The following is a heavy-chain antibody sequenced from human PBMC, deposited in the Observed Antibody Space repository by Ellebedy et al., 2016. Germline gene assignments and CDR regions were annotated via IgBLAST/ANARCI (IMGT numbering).Heavy chain of an antibody. CDR2: VFPADSRV. Sequence: GESLKISCKASGDDFANVFIAWVRQMPGKGLEWMGIVFPADSRVTYRPSFQGQVTIPADKSITTAYLQWRSLKASDTAMYYCARRGLVGGWYGSWGQGTLVTVSS. V-gene: IGHV5-51*01. D-gene: IGHD3/OR15-3a*01. CDR1: GDDFANVF. J-gene: IGHJ5*01. CDR3: ARRGLVGGWYGS.